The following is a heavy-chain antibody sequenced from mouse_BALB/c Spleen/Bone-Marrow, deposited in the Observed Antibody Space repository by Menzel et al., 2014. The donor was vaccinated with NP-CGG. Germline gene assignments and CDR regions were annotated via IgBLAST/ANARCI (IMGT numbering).Heavy chain of an antibody. CDR1: GFNIKDTY. Sequence: EVQLQQSGAELVKPGASVKLSCTASGFNIKDTYMHWVKQRPEQGLEWIGRIDPANGNTKYHPKFQGKATITADTSSNTVYLRLSSLTSEDTAVYYCASYYCASGSFAYWGQGTLVTVSA. D-gene: IGHD1-1*01. J-gene: IGHJ3*01. CDR2: IDPANGNT. V-gene: IGHV14-3*02. CDR3: ASYYCASGSFAY.